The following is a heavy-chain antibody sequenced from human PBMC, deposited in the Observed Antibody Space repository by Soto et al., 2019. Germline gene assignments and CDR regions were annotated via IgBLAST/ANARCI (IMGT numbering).Heavy chain of an antibody. CDR3: DNTSSGYSSSWHWFDP. D-gene: IGHD6-13*01. CDR1: GGSFSGYY. CDR2: INHSGST. Sequence: SETLSLTCAVYGGSFSGYYWSWIRQPPGKGLEWIGEINHSGSTNYNPSLKSRVTISVDTSKNQFSLKLSSVTAADTAVYYCDNTSSGYSSSWHWFDPWGQGTLVTVSS. J-gene: IGHJ5*02. V-gene: IGHV4-34*01.